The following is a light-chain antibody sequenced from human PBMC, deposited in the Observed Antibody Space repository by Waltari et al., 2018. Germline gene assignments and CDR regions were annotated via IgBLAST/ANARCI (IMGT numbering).Light chain of an antibody. J-gene: IGLJ1*01. CDR2: YDS. CDR1: NTETKS. CDR3: QVWDANNDPGV. V-gene: IGLV3-21*04. Sequence: SYVLTQPPSVSVAPGKTARITCGGTNTETKSVHWYQQKPGQAPILVISYDSDRPSGIPERFSGSNSGNTATLTISRVEAADEADYYCQVWDANNDPGVFGTGTEVTVL.